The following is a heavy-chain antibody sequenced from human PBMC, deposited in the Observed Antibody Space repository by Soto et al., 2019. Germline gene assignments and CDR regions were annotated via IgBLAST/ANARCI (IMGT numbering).Heavy chain of an antibody. V-gene: IGHV4-30-4*01. CDR2: MHHSGSA. CDR1: IVSLTSGDYY. J-gene: IGHJ5*02. D-gene: IGHD5-12*01. CDR3: TRFGSMNCYNYEIGGNNYFDP. Sequence: SETLCIGSTLCIVSLTSGDYYWSWVRQPPGTGLQWIRNMHHSGSAYYNLSLKSRLSMSVDTSKNLSTLHLSSVTAADTAVYYCTRFGSMNCYNYEIGGNNYFDPWGQGTLVTVSS.